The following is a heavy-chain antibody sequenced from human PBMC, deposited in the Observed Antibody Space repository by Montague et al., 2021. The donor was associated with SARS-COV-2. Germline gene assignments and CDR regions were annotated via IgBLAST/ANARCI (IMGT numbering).Heavy chain of an antibody. CDR1: GGSFSTYS. CDR3: ARLGDGVVPSPILGVGPYYSYYYMDV. J-gene: IGHJ6*03. CDR2: IHHGGSA. V-gene: IGHV4-34*01. Sequence: SETLSLTCAVHGGSFSTYSWNWIRQPPGKGLEWIGEIHHGGSANYNPSLKSRVTISADTSKSQFSLKLTSVAAADMAVYYCARLGDGVVPSPILGVGPYYSYYYMDVWGKGTTVTVSS. D-gene: IGHD3-10*01.